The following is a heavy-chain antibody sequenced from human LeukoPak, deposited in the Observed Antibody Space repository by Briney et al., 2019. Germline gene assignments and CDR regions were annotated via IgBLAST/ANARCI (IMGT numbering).Heavy chain of an antibody. CDR2: IYYSGST. V-gene: IGHV4-59*01. Sequence: PSETLSLTCTVSGGSISSYYWSWIRQPPGKGLEWIGYIYYSGSTNYNPSLKSRVTISVDTSKNQFSLKLSSVTAADTAVYYCARERSYGSGSYYAPNWFDPWGQGTLVTVSS. CDR3: ARERSYGSGSYYAPNWFDP. CDR1: GGSISSYY. J-gene: IGHJ5*02. D-gene: IGHD3-10*01.